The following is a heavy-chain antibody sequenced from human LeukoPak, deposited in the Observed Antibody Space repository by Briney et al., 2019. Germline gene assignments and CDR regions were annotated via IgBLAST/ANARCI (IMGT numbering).Heavy chain of an antibody. V-gene: IGHV1-69*13. CDR1: GGTFSSYA. Sequence: SVKVSCKASGGTFSSYAISWVRQAPGQGLEWVGGIIPIFGTANYAQKFQGRVTITADESTSTAYMELSSLRSEDTAVYYCARDGTYYYDSNPTLRVYWGQGTLVTVSS. D-gene: IGHD3-22*01. J-gene: IGHJ4*02. CDR2: IIPIFGTA. CDR3: ARDGTYYYDSNPTLRVY.